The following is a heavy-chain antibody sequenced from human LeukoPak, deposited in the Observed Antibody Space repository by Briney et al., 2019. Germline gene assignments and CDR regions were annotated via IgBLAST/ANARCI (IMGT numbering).Heavy chain of an antibody. CDR3: ARDPLAAEICSGGSCSYY. Sequence: SETLSLTCTVSGGSISSSSYFWGWIRQPPGKGLEWIGSIYYSGSTYYNPSLKSRVTISVDTSKNQFSLNLSSVTAADTAVYYCARDPLAAEICSGGSCSYYWGQGTLVTVSS. J-gene: IGHJ4*02. CDR1: GGSISSSSYF. CDR2: IYYSGST. V-gene: IGHV4-39*07. D-gene: IGHD2-15*01.